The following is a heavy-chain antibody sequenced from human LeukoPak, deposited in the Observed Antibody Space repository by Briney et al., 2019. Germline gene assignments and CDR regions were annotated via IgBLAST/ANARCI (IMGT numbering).Heavy chain of an antibody. CDR2: VSHSGTT. Sequence: SETLSLTCTVSGGSISTSGYLWGWIRQSPEKGLEWIGSVSHSGTTYYNPPLQSRVTISVDTSKNQFSLELRSATAADTAVYYCARHIMIVVTEYHFDDWGQGTQVSVFS. V-gene: IGHV4-39*01. CDR3: ARHIMIVVTEYHFDD. CDR1: GGSISTSGYL. J-gene: IGHJ4*02. D-gene: IGHD3-22*01.